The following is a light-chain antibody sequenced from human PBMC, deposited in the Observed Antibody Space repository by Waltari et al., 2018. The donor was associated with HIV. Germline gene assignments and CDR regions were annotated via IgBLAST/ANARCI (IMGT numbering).Light chain of an antibody. Sequence: SYELTQPPSVSVSPGQTARITCSGNKLGDKYACWYQQKPGQSPGLGMCQDERRPAGFPERFSGSDSGNTATLTISGTQAMDEADYYCQAWDRSTTVVFGGGTKVTVL. J-gene: IGLJ2*01. CDR3: QAWDRSTTVV. CDR2: QDE. V-gene: IGLV3-1*01. CDR1: KLGDKY.